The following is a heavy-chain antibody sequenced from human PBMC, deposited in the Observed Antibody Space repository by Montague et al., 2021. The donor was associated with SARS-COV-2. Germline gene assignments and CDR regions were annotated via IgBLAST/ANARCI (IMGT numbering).Heavy chain of an antibody. D-gene: IGHD3-10*01. CDR2: IDKRGTT. V-gene: IGHV4-31*01. Sequence: TLSLTCTVSGGSISYGGYFWNWIRQHPGKGLEWFGNIDKRGTTQYNPPLKSPVSLSVDTSKNQFSLTLRSATAADTALYYCARDLGGFDVWGQGTTVIVSS. J-gene: IGHJ6*02. CDR3: ARDLGGFDV. CDR1: GGSISYGGYF.